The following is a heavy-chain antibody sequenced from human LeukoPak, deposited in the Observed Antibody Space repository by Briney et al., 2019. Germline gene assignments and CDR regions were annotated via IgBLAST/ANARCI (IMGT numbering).Heavy chain of an antibody. CDR2: IKKDGSEK. Sequence: GGSLRLSCAASGFTFNSYWMSWVRQAPGKGLEWVANIKKDGSEKYYVDSVKGRFTISRDNAKNSLYLQMNSLRAEDTAVYYCAREFRVTMIVVVSGWFDPWGQGTLVTVSS. D-gene: IGHD3-22*01. V-gene: IGHV3-7*01. J-gene: IGHJ5*02. CDR3: AREFRVTMIVVVSGWFDP. CDR1: GFTFNSYW.